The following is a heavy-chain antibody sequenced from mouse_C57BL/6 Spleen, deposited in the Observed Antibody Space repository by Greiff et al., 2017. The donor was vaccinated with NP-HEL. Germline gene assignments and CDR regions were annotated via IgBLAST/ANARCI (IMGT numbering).Heavy chain of an antibody. CDR2: LDSSGSYT. D-gene: IGHD4-1*01. CDR1: GYTFTSYW. Sequence: QVQLQQPGAELVQPGASVKLSCKASGYTFTSYWMQWVKQRPGQGLEWIGELDSSGSYTNYNHKFKGQATLTVDTSSSTAYMQLSSLTSEDSAVYYCARSPNGDVEESGIDYWGQGTTLTVSS. V-gene: IGHV1-50*01. J-gene: IGHJ2*01. CDR3: ARSPNGDVEESGIDY.